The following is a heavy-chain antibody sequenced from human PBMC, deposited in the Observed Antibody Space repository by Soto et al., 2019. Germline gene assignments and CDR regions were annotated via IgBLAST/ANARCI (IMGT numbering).Heavy chain of an antibody. CDR2: IRSVPYGGTT. V-gene: IGHV3-49*03. CDR3: TRMDSGYAIFDD. CDR1: GFVFADYG. J-gene: IGHJ4*02. Sequence: GGSLRLSCSTSGFVFADYGLNWFRQAPGKGLEWVGFIRSVPYGGTTEYAASVKGRFTISVDVSKSIGYLQMNSLQTEDTAVYFCTRMDSGYAIFDDWGQGTLVTVSS. D-gene: IGHD5-12*01.